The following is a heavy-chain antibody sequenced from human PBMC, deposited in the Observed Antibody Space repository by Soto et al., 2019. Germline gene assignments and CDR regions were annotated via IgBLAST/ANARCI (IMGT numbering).Heavy chain of an antibody. Sequence: PGGSLRLSCAASGFTFSSYAMHWVRQAPGKWLEWVAVISYDGSNKYYADSVKGRFTISRDNSKNTLYLQVNSLRAEDTAVYYCARLNSGRTIFGVVYYGMDVXGQGTTVTVCS. V-gene: IGHV3-30-3*01. D-gene: IGHD3-3*01. J-gene: IGHJ6*02. CDR2: ISYDGSNK. CDR3: ARLNSGRTIFGVVYYGMDV. CDR1: GFTFSSYA.